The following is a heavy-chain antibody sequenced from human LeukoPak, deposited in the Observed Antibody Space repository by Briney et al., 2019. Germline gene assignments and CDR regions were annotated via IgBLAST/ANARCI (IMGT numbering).Heavy chain of an antibody. CDR2: IYTSGST. D-gene: IGHD4-17*01. CDR3: ARDPHGDYRNYFDY. V-gene: IGHV4-4*07. J-gene: IGHJ4*02. CDR1: GSISGYY. Sequence: SETLSLTCTVSGSISGYYWSWIRQPPGKGLEWIGYIYTSGSTNYNPSLKSRVTMSVDTSKNQFSLKLSSVTAADTAVYYCARDPHGDYRNYFDYWGQGTLVTVSS.